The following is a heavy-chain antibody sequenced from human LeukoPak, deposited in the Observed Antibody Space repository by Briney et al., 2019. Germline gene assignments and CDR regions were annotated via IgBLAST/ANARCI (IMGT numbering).Heavy chain of an antibody. CDR2: ISSSSSYI. J-gene: IGHJ4*02. CDR3: AREWSYYYDSSGISDY. CDR1: GFTFSSYS. Sequence: GGSLRLSCAASGFTFSSYSMNWVRQAPGKGLEWVSSISSSSSYIYYADSVKGRFTISRDNAKNSLYLQMNSLRAEDTAVYYCAREWSYYYDSSGISDYWGQRTLVTVSS. D-gene: IGHD3-22*01. V-gene: IGHV3-21*01.